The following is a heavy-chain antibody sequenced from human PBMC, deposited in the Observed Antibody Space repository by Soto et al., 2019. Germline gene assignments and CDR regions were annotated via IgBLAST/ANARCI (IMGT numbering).Heavy chain of an antibody. V-gene: IGHV3-7*01. CDR1: GFTFSSYW. CDR2: IKQDGSEK. J-gene: IGHJ4*02. D-gene: IGHD2-2*01. CDR3: ARVRTPFKYDCDY. Sequence: EVQLVESGGGLVQPGGSLRLSCAASGFTFSSYWMSWVRQAPGKGLEWVANIKQDGSEKYYVDSVKGRFTISRDNAKNSLYLQMNSLRAEDTAVYYCARVRTPFKYDCDYWGQGTVVTVSS.